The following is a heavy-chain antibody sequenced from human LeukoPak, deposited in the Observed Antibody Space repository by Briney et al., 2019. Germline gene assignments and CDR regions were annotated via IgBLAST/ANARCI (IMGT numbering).Heavy chain of an antibody. CDR1: GFTFSIYG. V-gene: IGHV3-23*01. D-gene: IGHD2-21*02. CDR2: ISGRGDST. Sequence: GGSLRLSCAASGFTFSIYGMSWVRQAPGKGLEWVSTISGRGDSTYYADSVKGRFTISRDNSKHTLYLQMNSLRAEDTAVYYCAKGCGGNCRSDDYLGQGTLVIVSS. J-gene: IGHJ4*02. CDR3: AKGCGGNCRSDDY.